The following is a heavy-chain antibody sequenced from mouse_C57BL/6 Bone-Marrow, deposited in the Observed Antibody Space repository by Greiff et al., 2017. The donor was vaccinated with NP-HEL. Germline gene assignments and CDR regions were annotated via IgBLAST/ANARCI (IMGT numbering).Heavy chain of an antibody. CDR2: INPNNGGT. Sequence: VQLKQSGPELVKPGASVKIPCKASGYTFTDYNMDWVKQSHGKSLEWIGDINPNNGGTIYNQKFKGKATLTVDKSSSTAYMELRSLTSEDTAVYYCARRRFYYGNFFYAMDYWGQGTSVTVSS. D-gene: IGHD2-1*01. CDR1: GYTFTDYN. CDR3: ARRRFYYGNFFYAMDY. J-gene: IGHJ4*01. V-gene: IGHV1-18*01.